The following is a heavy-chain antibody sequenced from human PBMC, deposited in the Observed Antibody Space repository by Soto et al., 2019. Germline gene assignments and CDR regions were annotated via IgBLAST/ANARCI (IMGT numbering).Heavy chain of an antibody. D-gene: IGHD3-10*01. CDR1: GFTFSSYG. V-gene: IGHV3-30*18. Sequence: QVQLVESGGGVVQPGRSLRLSCAASGFTFSSYGMHWVRQAPGKGLEWVAVISYDGSNKYYADSVKGRFTISRDNSKNTLYLQMNSLRAEDTAVYYCAKDSITYERYFDLWGRGTLVTVSS. CDR3: AKDSITYERYFDL. J-gene: IGHJ2*01. CDR2: ISYDGSNK.